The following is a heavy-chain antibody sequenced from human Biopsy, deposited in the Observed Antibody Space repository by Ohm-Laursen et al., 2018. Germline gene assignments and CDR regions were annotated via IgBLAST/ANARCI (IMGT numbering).Heavy chain of an antibody. D-gene: IGHD2/OR15-2a*01. CDR2: IYYSGTT. Sequence: GTLSLTCGVSGGSISSDYWNWIRQPPGKGLEWIGYIYYSGTTDYSPSLKSRVTISIDKSKNQFFLKLSSVTAADTAVYYCARATNSTGWPYYYFYGMDVWGQGTTVTVSS. CDR3: ARATNSTGWPYYYFYGMDV. J-gene: IGHJ6*02. V-gene: IGHV4-59*01. CDR1: GGSISSDY.